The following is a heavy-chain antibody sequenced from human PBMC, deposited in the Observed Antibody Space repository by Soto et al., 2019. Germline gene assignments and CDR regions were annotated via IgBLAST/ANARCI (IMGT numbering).Heavy chain of an antibody. V-gene: IGHV1-46*01. CDR2: INPSGGST. J-gene: IGHJ6*02. CDR1: GYTFTSYY. Sequence: ASVKVSCKASGYTFTSYYMHWVRQAPGQGLEWMGIINPSGGSTSYAQKFQGRVTMTRDTSTSTVYMELSSLRSEDTAVYYCAREIRAEWFSSYYYDMDVWGQGTTVTVSS. CDR3: AREIRAEWFSSYYYDMDV. D-gene: IGHD3-3*01.